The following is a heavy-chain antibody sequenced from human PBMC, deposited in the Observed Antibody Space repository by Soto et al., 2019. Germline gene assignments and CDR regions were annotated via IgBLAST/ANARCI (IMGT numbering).Heavy chain of an antibody. CDR3: AKDMASIGWYAPDY. CDR2: ISWDGGST. J-gene: IGHJ4*02. Sequence: GSLRLSCAASGFTFDDYTMHWVRQAPGKGLEWVSLISWDGGSTCYADSVKGRFTISRDNSKNSLYLQMNSLRTEDTALYYCAKDMASIGWYAPDYWGQGTLVTVSS. D-gene: IGHD6-19*01. V-gene: IGHV3-43*01. CDR1: GFTFDDYT.